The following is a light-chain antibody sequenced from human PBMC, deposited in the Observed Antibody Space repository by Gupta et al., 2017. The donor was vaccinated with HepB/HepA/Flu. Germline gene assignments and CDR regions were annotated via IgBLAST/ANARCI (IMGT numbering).Light chain of an antibody. CDR3: QQDCSSPGT. CDR2: RAS. Sequence: EIVLTQSPGTLSLSPGERATLSCRASQSVSSSYLAWYQQKPGQAPRLLIYRASSRATGIPDRFSGSGSGTDFTLTISRLEPEDFAVYYCQQDCSSPGTFGQGTKVEIK. J-gene: IGKJ1*01. V-gene: IGKV3-20*01. CDR1: QSVSSSY.